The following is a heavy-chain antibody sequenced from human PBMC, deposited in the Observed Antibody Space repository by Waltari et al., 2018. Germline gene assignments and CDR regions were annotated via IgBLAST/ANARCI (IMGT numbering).Heavy chain of an antibody. D-gene: IGHD6-13*01. Sequence: QVQLQESGPGLVKPSETLSLTCTVSGGSISSYYWSWIRQPPGKGLEWIGYIYYSGSTNYNPSLKSRVTISVDTSKNQFSLKLSSVTAADTAVYYCARDNTSGYSSSSYGMDVWGQGTTVTVSS. CDR2: IYYSGST. CDR1: GGSISSYY. J-gene: IGHJ6*02. V-gene: IGHV4-59*01. CDR3: ARDNTSGYSSSSYGMDV.